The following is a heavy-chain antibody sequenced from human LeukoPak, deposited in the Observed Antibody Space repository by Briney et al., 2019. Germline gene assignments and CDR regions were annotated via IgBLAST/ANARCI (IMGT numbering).Heavy chain of an antibody. CDR3: ARRGWNDRRYYFDY. CDR1: GGTFNDYS. Sequence: SVKVSCKASGGTFNDYSISWVRQAPGQGLEWMGGIIPIFGTANYAQKFQGRVTITTDESTSTAYMELSSLRSEDTAVYYCARRGWNDRRYYFDYWGQGTLLTVSS. D-gene: IGHD1-1*01. J-gene: IGHJ4*02. CDR2: IIPIFGTA. V-gene: IGHV1-69*05.